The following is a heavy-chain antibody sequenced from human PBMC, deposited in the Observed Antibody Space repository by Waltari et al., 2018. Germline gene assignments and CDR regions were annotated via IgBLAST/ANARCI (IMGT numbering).Heavy chain of an antibody. CDR3: ARGRPGPIAARSPSKSPLDY. CDR1: GGYFSGYY. Sequence: QVQLHQWGAGLLKPSEALSLTCAVYGGYFSGYYWSWIPQPPGQGREWIGESIHSGNTNYNPSLKSRVAKSVDTSKNQFSMKLSSVTATDTAVYYCARGRPGPIAARSPSKSPLDYWGQGTLVTVSS. J-gene: IGHJ4*02. CDR2: SIHSGNT. V-gene: IGHV4-34*01. D-gene: IGHD6-6*01.